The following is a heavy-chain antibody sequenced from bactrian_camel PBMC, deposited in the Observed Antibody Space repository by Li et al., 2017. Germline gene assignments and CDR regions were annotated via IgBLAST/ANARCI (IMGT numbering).Heavy chain of an antibody. Sequence: VQLVESGGGSVQTGGSLRLSCTASEYTFDEADMGWYRQAPGNECELVSTMKSDGTTEYGDSVKGRFTISADNASLILYLRMNTLQPEDTSMYYCAAEPCTGCSVDLDCSRRNLYSNWGQGTQVTVS. CDR2: MKSDGTT. CDR3: AAEPCTGCSVDLDCSRRNLYSN. D-gene: IGHD3*01. CDR1: EYTFDEAD. J-gene: IGHJ4*01. V-gene: IGHV3S60*01.